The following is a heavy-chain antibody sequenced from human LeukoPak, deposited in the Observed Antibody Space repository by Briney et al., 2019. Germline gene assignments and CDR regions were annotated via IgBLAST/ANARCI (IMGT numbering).Heavy chain of an antibody. D-gene: IGHD3-22*01. V-gene: IGHV4-31*03. J-gene: IGHJ4*02. Sequence: SETLSLTCTVSGGSISSGGYYWSWIRQHPGKGLEWIGYIYYSGNTYYNPSLKSRVTISVDTSKNQFSLKLSSVTAADTAVYYCARTGRRDSGGYYYFDYWGQGTSVTVSS. CDR1: GGSISSGGYY. CDR2: IYYSGNT. CDR3: ARTGRRDSGGYYYFDY.